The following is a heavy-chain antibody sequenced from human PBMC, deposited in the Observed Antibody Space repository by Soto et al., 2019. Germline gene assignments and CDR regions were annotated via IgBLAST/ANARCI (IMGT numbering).Heavy chain of an antibody. Sequence: EVQLVESGGGSVQPGASLRLSCAASEFTLSSYWMHWVRQAPGKGLVWVSRIIGDGSGANYADSVKGRFTISRDNAKNTLYLQMASLRAEDTAVYYCAREPVHGSGSLDYWGQGSLVTVSS. V-gene: IGHV3-74*01. J-gene: IGHJ4*02. CDR1: EFTLSSYW. D-gene: IGHD3-10*01. CDR2: IIGDGSGA. CDR3: AREPVHGSGSLDY.